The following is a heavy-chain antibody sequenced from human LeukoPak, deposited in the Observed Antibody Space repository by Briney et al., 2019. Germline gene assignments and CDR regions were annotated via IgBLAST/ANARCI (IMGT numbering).Heavy chain of an antibody. CDR3: ARVLRDYGDYIPPGAFDI. V-gene: IGHV3-66*01. Sequence: GGSLRLSCAASGFTVSSSYMSWVRQAPGKGLEWVSVIYSGGSTYYADSVKGRFTISRDNSKNTLYLQMNSLRAEDTAVYYCARVLRDYGDYIPPGAFDIWGQGTMVTVSS. CDR2: IYSGGST. J-gene: IGHJ3*02. D-gene: IGHD4-17*01. CDR1: GFTVSSSY.